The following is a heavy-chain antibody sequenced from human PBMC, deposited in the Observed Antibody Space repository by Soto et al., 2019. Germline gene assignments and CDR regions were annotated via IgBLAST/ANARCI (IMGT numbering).Heavy chain of an antibody. J-gene: IGHJ6*02. CDR1: GFSLSTSGVG. Sequence: DSVPTLVNPTQTLTLTCTFSGFSLSTSGVGVGWIRQPPGKALEWLALIYWNDDKHHRPSLKSRLTITKDTSKNQVVLTMTNMEPVHTAKYSCAYRRRYCSDGRCHVWYYGLDVWGQGT. CDR3: AYRRRYCSDGRCHVWYYGLDV. V-gene: IGHV2-5*01. D-gene: IGHD2-15*01. CDR2: IYWNDDK.